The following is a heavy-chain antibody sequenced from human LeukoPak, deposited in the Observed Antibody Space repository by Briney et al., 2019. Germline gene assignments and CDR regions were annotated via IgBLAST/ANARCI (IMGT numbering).Heavy chain of an antibody. CDR1: GCTFSSYT. CDR3: ASPIFGAGMGAFDI. CDR2: IIPNLGIA. Sequence: SVKVSCKASGCTFSSYTISWVRQAPGQGLEWMGRIIPNLGIANYAQKFQGRVTITADKSTSTAYMELSSLRSEDTAVYYCASPIFGAGMGAFDIWGQGTMVTVSS. V-gene: IGHV1-69*02. D-gene: IGHD3-3*01. J-gene: IGHJ3*02.